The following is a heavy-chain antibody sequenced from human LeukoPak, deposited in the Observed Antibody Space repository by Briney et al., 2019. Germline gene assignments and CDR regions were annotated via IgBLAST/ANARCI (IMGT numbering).Heavy chain of an antibody. J-gene: IGHJ3*02. D-gene: IGHD5-12*01. CDR1: GFTFDDYG. Sequence: GGSLRLSCAASGFTFDDYGMHWVRQAPGKGLEWVSGISWNSGSIGYADSVKGRFTISRDNAKNSLYLQMNSLRAEDTALYYCAKFVDHSGYAEGAFHIWGQGTMVTVSS. CDR3: AKFVDHSGYAEGAFHI. CDR2: ISWNSGSI. V-gene: IGHV3-9*01.